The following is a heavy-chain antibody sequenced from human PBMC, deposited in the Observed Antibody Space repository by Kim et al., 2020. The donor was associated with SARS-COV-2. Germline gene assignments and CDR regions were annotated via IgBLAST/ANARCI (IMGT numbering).Heavy chain of an antibody. D-gene: IGHD2-21*02. Sequence: GGSLRLSCAASGFTFSSYSMNWVRQAPGKGLEWVSSISSSSSYIYYADSVKGRFTISRDNAKNSLYLQMNSLRAEDTAVYYCARAAYCGGDCPPAEYFDLWGRGTLVTVSS. CDR1: GFTFSSYS. CDR3: ARAAYCGGDCPPAEYFDL. J-gene: IGHJ2*01. CDR2: ISSSSSYI. V-gene: IGHV3-21*01.